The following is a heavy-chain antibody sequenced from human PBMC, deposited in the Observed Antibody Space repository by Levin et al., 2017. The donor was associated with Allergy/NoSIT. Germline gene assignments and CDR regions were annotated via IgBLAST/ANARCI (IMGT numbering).Heavy chain of an antibody. J-gene: IGHJ4*02. V-gene: IGHV3-23*01. CDR1: GFTFSSYA. D-gene: IGHD3-3*01. CDR3: AKGQGDTPIFGVVMPYYFDY. CDR2: ISGSGGST. Sequence: GESLKISCAASGFTFSSYAMSWVRQAPGKGLEWVSAISGSGGSTYYADSVKGRFTISRDNSKNTLYLQMNSLRAEDTAVYYCAKGQGDTPIFGVVMPYYFDYWGQGTLVTVSS.